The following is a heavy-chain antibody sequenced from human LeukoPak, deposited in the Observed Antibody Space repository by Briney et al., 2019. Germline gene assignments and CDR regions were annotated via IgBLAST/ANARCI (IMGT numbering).Heavy chain of an antibody. D-gene: IGHD3-22*01. CDR1: GYSFTSYR. CDR3: ARHWGDSSGYYLTASDY. Sequence: GESLKISCKGSGYSFTSYRIGWVRQMPGKGLEWMGIIYPGDSDTRYSPSFQGQVTISADKSISTAYLQWSSLKASDTAMYYCARHWGDSSGYYLTASDYWGQGTLVTVSS. J-gene: IGHJ4*02. CDR2: IYPGDSDT. V-gene: IGHV5-51*01.